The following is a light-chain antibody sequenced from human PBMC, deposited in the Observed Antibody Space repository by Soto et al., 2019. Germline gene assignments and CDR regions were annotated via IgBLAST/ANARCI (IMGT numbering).Light chain of an antibody. CDR2: AAS. J-gene: IGKJ3*01. CDR3: QKCNSSPFT. Sequence: DTQMTQSPSSLSASVGDRVTITCRASQGIYNWLAWYQQKPGKVPKLLIYAASSLESGVPSRFSGSGSGTEFTLTISSLQPEDVATYYCQKCNSSPFTFGHGTKVDIK. CDR1: QGIYNW. V-gene: IGKV1-27*01.